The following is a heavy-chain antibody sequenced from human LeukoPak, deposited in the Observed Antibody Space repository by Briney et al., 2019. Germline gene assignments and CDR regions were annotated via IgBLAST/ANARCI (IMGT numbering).Heavy chain of an antibody. CDR2: INPSGGST. D-gene: IGHD6-19*01. Sequence: ASVKVSCKASGYTFTSYYMHWVRQAPGQGLEWMGIINPSGGSTGYAQKFQGRVTMTRDTSTSTVYMELSSLRSEDTAVYYCARGGSSGWQENYYYYGMDVWGQGTTVTVSS. J-gene: IGHJ6*02. CDR1: GYTFTSYY. CDR3: ARGGSSGWQENYYYYGMDV. V-gene: IGHV1-46*01.